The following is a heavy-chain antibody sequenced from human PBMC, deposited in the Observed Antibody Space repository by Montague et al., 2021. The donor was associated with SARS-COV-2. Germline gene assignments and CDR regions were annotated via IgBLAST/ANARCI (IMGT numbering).Heavy chain of an antibody. D-gene: IGHD3-3*01. CDR2: IFYTGRT. J-gene: IGHJ4*02. CDR1: GTSIRSGGYY. V-gene: IGHV4-31*03. Sequence: TLSLTCTVSGTSIRSGGYYWTWIRQHPGKGLEWIGYIFYTGRTYYNPSLKTRVNISVDTSNNLFSLRLRSVTAADTAMYFCAGVRLFYYLDYWGQGTLVTVSS. CDR3: AGVRLFYYLDY.